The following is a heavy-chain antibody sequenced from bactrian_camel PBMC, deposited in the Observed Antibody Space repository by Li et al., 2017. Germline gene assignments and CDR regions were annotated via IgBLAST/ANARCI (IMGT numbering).Heavy chain of an antibody. D-gene: IGHD1*01. CDR1: GYSVSTGY. CDR3: AAKRSQTSLYCNTGRMVGSYAY. CDR2: IDTAGAP. V-gene: IGHV3S42*01. Sequence: DVQLVESGGGSVQAGGSLRLSCAASGYSVSTGYMAWFRQAPGKEREGVAAIDTAGAPTYTYAVAGRFTISKDNAKNVMSLEMNDLKPEDTAMYYCAAKRSQTSLYCNTGRMVGSYAYWGQGTQVTVS. J-gene: IGHJ4*01.